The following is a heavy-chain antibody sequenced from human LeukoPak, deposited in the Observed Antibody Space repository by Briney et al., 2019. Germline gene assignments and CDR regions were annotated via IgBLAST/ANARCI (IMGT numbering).Heavy chain of an antibody. V-gene: IGHV4-34*01. CDR2: INHSGST. J-gene: IGHJ4*02. CDR1: GGPFRVYY. CDR3: AGPGAGDLDY. D-gene: IGHD3-10*01. Sequence: PSETLSLTCAVYGGPFRVYYWSWVRQPPGKGLAWIGEINHSGSTNYNPSLQSRVTISVDTSKNHFSLKLSSVTAADTAVHYCAGPGAGDLDYWGQGTLVTVSS.